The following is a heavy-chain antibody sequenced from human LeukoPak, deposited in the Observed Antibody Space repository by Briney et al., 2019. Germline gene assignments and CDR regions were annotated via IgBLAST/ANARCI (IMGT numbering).Heavy chain of an antibody. CDR1: GFTFSSYS. V-gene: IGHV3-48*04. CDR3: ARDGQQLAFDY. CDR2: ISSSSSTI. J-gene: IGHJ4*02. D-gene: IGHD6-13*01. Sequence: GGSLRLSCAASGFTFSSYSMNWVRQAPGKGLEWVSYISSSSSTIYYADSVKGRFTISRDNAKNSLYLQMNSLRAEDTAVYYCARDGQQLAFDYWGQGTLVTVSS.